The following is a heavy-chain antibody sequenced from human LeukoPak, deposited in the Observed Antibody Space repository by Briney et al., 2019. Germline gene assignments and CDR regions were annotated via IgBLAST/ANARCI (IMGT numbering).Heavy chain of an antibody. CDR1: GGSISSYY. J-gene: IGHJ3*02. D-gene: IGHD4-17*01. CDR3: ARLDYGDYAFAFDI. Sequence: SETLSLTCTVSGGSISSYYWSWIRQPAGKGLEWIGRIYTSGSTNYYPSLKSRVTISVDKSKNQFSLKLSSVTAADTAVYYCARLDYGDYAFAFDIWGQGTMVTVSS. CDR2: IYTSGST. V-gene: IGHV4-4*07.